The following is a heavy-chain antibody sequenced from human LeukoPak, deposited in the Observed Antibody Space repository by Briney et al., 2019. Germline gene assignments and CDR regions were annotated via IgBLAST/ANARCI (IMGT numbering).Heavy chain of an antibody. V-gene: IGHV1-46*03. CDR3: ARGLGYCSSTSCYAFDY. CDR1: GYTFTSYY. D-gene: IGHD2-2*01. J-gene: IGHJ4*02. CDR2: INPSGGST. Sequence: ASVKVSCKASGYTFTSYYMHWVRQAPGQGLEWMGIINPSGGSTSYAQKFQGRVTMTRDTSTSTVYMELSSPRSEDTAVYYCARGLGYCSSTSCYAFDYWGQGTLVTVSS.